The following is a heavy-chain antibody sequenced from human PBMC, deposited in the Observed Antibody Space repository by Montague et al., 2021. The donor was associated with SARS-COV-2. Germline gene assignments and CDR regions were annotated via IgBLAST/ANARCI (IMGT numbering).Heavy chain of an antibody. CDR2: IYHSGTT. J-gene: IGHJ3*02. CDR3: VREKAGGLRNVFDI. Sequence: SETLSLTCTVSGDSIKNYFWSWIRQPPGKGLEWIGSIYHSGTTYXNPSLQSRLTMSIDTSTNQFSLRLTSVTAADTAVFFCVREKAGGLRNVFDIWGQGTTVTVSS. V-gene: IGHV4-38-2*02. CDR1: GDSIKNYF.